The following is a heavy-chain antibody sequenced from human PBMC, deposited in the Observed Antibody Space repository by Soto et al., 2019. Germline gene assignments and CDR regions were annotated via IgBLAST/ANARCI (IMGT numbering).Heavy chain of an antibody. V-gene: IGHV3-23*01. Sequence: GGSLRLSCASSGFTFSSYAMSWVRQAPGKGLEWVSAISGSGGSTYYADSVKGRFTISRDNSKNTLYLQMNSLRAEDTAVYYCAEGRDSGSYRGMFFDYWGQGTLVTVSS. J-gene: IGHJ4*02. D-gene: IGHD1-26*01. CDR1: GFTFSSYA. CDR2: ISGSGGST. CDR3: AEGRDSGSYRGMFFDY.